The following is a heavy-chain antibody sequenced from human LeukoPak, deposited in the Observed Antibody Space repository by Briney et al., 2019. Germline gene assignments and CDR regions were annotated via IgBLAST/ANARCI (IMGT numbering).Heavy chain of an antibody. CDR3: ARGEFGELFTAPIWPYYYYYCMDV. CDR2: ISYDGSDK. CDR1: GFTLSSYA. V-gene: IGHV3-30*04. D-gene: IGHD3-10*01. J-gene: IGHJ6*02. Sequence: GGSVRLSCAASGFTLSSYAMRWVRQAPGKGLEWVAVISYDGSDKYYADSVKGRFTISRDNSKNTLYLQMNSLSAEDTAVYYWARGEFGELFTAPIWPYYYYYCMDVWGQGTTVTVSS.